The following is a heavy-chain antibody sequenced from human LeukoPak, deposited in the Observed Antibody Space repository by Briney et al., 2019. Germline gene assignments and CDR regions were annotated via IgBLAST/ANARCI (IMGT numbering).Heavy chain of an antibody. CDR2: ISGSGGST. Sequence: PGGSPRLSCAASGFTFSSYAMSWVRQAPGKGLEWVSTISGSGGSTYYADSVKGRFTISRDNSKNTLYLQMDSLRAEDTAVYYCARAAVGNWYFDLWGRGTLVTVSS. CDR1: GFTFSSYA. CDR3: ARAAVGNWYFDL. V-gene: IGHV3-23*01. D-gene: IGHD6-19*01. J-gene: IGHJ2*01.